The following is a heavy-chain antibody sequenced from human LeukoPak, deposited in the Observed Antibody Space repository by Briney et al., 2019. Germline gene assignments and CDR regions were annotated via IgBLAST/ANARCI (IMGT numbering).Heavy chain of an antibody. CDR2: ISSSSSYI. J-gene: IGHJ5*02. Sequence: GRSLRLSCAASGFTFDDYAMHWVRQAPGKGLEWVSSISSSSSYIYYADSVKGRFTISRDNAKSSLYLQMNSLRAEDTAVYYCARAPRYCSSTGCYDWFDPWGQGTLVTVSS. D-gene: IGHD2-2*01. V-gene: IGHV3-21*01. CDR3: ARAPRYCSSTGCYDWFDP. CDR1: GFTFDDYA.